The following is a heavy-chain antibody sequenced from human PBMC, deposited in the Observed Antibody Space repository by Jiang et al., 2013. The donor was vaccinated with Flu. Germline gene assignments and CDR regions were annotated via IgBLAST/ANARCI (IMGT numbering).Heavy chain of an antibody. CDR1: GYSFSNWW. Sequence: GAEVKKPGESLKISCKGSGYSFSNWWLGWLRQTPGKGLEWMGIIYPGDSDTRYSPSQGQVTISADRSTNTAYLEWSSLKASDTAMYYCAREPADGSGHPSAWFDAWGQGTLVTVTS. J-gene: IGHJ5*02. CDR2: IYPGDSDT. D-gene: IGHD3-22*01. CDR3: AREPADGSGHPSAWFDA. V-gene: IGHV5-51*03.